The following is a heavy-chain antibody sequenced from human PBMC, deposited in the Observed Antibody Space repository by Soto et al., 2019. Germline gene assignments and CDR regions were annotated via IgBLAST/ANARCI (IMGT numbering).Heavy chain of an antibody. D-gene: IGHD5-12*01. CDR3: ASVSTGGYDFSLDDS. Sequence: EVQLVESGGGLVQPGGSLRLSCAASGFTFSSYWMHWVRQGPGKGLVWVSRINSDGSRTTYADSVKGRFTISRDNARNTLYLQMNSLRAEDTAVYYCASVSTGGYDFSLDDSWGQGTLVTVSS. J-gene: IGHJ4*02. CDR1: GFTFSSYW. CDR2: INSDGSRT. V-gene: IGHV3-74*01.